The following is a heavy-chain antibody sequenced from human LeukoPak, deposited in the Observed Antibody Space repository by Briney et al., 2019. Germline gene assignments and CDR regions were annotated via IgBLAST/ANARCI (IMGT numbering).Heavy chain of an antibody. D-gene: IGHD5-18*01. V-gene: IGHV3-30-3*01. CDR1: GFTFSSYA. CDR3: ARDRLSGYSYGPNDY. Sequence: GGSLRLSCAASGFTFSSYAMHWVRQAPGKGLEWVAVISYDGSNKYYADSVKGRFTISRDNSKNTLYLQMNSLRAEDTAVYYCARDRLSGYSYGPNDYWGQGTLVTVSS. CDR2: ISYDGSNK. J-gene: IGHJ4*02.